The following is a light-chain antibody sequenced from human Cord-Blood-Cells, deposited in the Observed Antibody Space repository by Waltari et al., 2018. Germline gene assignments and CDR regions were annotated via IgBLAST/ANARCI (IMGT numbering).Light chain of an antibody. CDR3: SSYTSSSTLG. J-gene: IGLJ3*02. V-gene: IGLV2-14*01. CDR1: SSDVGGYHY. CDR2: EVS. Sequence: QSALTQPASVSGSPGQSITISCTGTSSDVGGYHYISWYQQHPGKAPKLMFYEVSNRPSGVSNRFSGSKSGNTASLTISGLQAEDEADYYCSSYTSSSTLGFGGGTKLTVL.